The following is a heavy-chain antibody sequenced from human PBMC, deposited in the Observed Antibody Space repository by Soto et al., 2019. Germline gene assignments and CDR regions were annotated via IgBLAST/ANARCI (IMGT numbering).Heavy chain of an antibody. CDR1: GYTFTSYA. D-gene: IGHD5-12*01. J-gene: IGHJ4*02. CDR3: ARGMDIVGTIPRGYFDY. V-gene: IGHV1-3*01. Sequence: ASVKVSCKASGYTFTSYAIHWVRQAPGQRLEWMGWINVGNGNTKYSQKLQGRVTTTRDTSASTAYMELSSLRSEDTAVYYCARGMDIVGTIPRGYFDYWGQGTLVTVSS. CDR2: INVGNGNT.